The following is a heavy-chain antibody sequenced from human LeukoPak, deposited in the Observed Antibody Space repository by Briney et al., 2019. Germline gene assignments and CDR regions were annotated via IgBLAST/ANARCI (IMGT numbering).Heavy chain of an antibody. J-gene: IGHJ4*02. D-gene: IGHD2-15*01. CDR3: AREGCTGGTCYSVPY. CDR1: GYTFTGYY. CDR2: INPNSGGT. V-gene: IGHV1-2*02. Sequence: ASVKVSCTASGYTFTGYYMHWVRQAPGQGLEWMGWINPNSGGTNYAQKFQGRVTMTRDTSISTAYMELSRLRSDDTAVYYCAREGCTGGTCYSVPYWGQGTLVTVSS.